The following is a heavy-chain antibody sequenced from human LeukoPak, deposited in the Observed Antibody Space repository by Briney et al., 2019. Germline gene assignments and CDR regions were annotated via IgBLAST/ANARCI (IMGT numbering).Heavy chain of an antibody. CDR1: GGSISSYY. Sequence: ETLSLTCTVSGGSISSYYWSWVRQAPGKGLEWVASIKQDGSQKNYVDSVKGRFTISRDSAENSLYLQMNSLRAEDTAVYYCASDYGDYSYWGQGTLV. J-gene: IGHJ4*02. D-gene: IGHD4-17*01. CDR2: IKQDGSQK. CDR3: ASDYGDYSY. V-gene: IGHV3-7*01.